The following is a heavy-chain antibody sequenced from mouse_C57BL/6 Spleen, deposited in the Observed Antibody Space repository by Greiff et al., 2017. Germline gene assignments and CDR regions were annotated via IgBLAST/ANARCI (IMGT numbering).Heavy chain of an antibody. Sequence: VQLKESGGDLVKPGGSLKLSCAASGFTFSSYGMSWVRQTPDKRLEWVATISSGGSYTYYPDSVKGRFTISRDNAKNTLYLQMSSLKSEDTAMYYCASDVGVITTVGYAMDYWGQGTSVTVSS. D-gene: IGHD1-1*01. CDR2: ISSGGSYT. CDR1: GFTFSSYG. CDR3: ASDVGVITTVGYAMDY. V-gene: IGHV5-6*01. J-gene: IGHJ4*01.